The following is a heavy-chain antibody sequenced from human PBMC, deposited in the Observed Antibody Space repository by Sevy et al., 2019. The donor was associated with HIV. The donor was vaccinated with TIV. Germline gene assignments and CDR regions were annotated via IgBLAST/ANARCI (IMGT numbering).Heavy chain of an antibody. CDR2: IKQDGSEK. Sequence: GGSLRLSCAASGFTFSSYWMSWVRQAPGKGLEWVANIKQDGSEKYDGDSVKGRFTNSRDKAKNSLYLQMNSLKAEETGVYYWARESCSSTSCYIGWAYYFDYWGQGTLVTVSS. V-gene: IGHV3-7*03. J-gene: IGHJ4*02. CDR1: GFTFSSYW. D-gene: IGHD2-2*02. CDR3: ARESCSSTSCYIGWAYYFDY.